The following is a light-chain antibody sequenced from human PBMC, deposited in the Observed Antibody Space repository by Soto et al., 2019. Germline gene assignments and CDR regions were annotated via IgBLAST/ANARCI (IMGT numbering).Light chain of an antibody. Sequence: DAVLTQSPLSLPVTPGQPASISCRSSQSLEYTDGKTYFNWYQQRPGQSPRRLIYKVSNRDFGVPDRFSGSGSGTAFTLEISRVEAEDVGVYYCMQGSYWPWTFGQGTKVDIK. CDR2: KVS. CDR1: QSLEYTDGKTY. V-gene: IGKV2-30*01. CDR3: MQGSYWPWT. J-gene: IGKJ1*01.